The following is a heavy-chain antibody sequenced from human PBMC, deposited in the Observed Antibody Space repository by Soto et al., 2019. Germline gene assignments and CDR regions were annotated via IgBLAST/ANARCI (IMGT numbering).Heavy chain of an antibody. CDR3: AKDRVCENTSGWPQGH. CDR1: VFTFSHYG. V-gene: IGHV3-30*18. D-gene: IGHD6-19*01. Sequence: VGSLRLSCASSVFTFSHYGMHCVRQSPGKGLDWVAVISNDGSIKYYADSVKGRFTISRDNSRNTLDLQLDSLKVEDTAVYYCAKDRVCENTSGWPQGHWGQGTLVTVSS. CDR2: ISNDGSIK. J-gene: IGHJ4*02.